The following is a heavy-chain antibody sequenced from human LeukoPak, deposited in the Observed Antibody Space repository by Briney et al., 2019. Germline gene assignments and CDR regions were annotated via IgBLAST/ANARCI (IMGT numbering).Heavy chain of an antibody. CDR2: IYHSGST. D-gene: IGHD6-13*01. Sequence: PSETLSLTCTVSGYSISSGYYWGWIRQPPGKGLEWIGSIYHSGSTYYNPSLKSRVTISVDTSKNQFSLKLSSVTAADTAVYYCARRRIAAAGGIGKAFDIWGQGTMVTVSS. J-gene: IGHJ3*02. V-gene: IGHV4-38-2*02. CDR3: ARRRIAAAGGIGKAFDI. CDR1: GYSISSGYY.